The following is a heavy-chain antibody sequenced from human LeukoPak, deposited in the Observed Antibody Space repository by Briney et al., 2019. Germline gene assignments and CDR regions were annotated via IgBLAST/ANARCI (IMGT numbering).Heavy chain of an antibody. CDR2: IYYSGST. V-gene: IGHV4-34*01. D-gene: IGHD3-16*01. J-gene: IGHJ4*02. CDR1: GGSFSGYY. CDR3: ASQLYVWGSYYFDY. Sequence: PSETLSLTCAVYGGSFSGYYWSWIRQPPGKGLEWIGSIYYSGSTYYNPSLKSRVTISVDTSKNQFSLKLSSVTAADTAVYYCASQLYVWGSYYFDYWGQGTLVTVSS.